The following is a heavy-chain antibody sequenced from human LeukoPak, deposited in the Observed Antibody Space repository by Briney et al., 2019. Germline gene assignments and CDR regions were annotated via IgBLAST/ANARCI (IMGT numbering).Heavy chain of an antibody. J-gene: IGHJ4*02. D-gene: IGHD3-22*01. CDR2: INPNSGGT. CDR1: GYTFTGYY. V-gene: IGHV1-2*02. CDR3: ARDERYDSSGYPFDY. Sequence: ASVKVSCKASGYTFTGYYMHWVRQAPGQGLEWMGWINPNSGGTNYAQKFQGRVTMARDTSISTAYMELSRLRSDDTAVYYCARDERYDSSGYPFDYWGQGTLVTVSS.